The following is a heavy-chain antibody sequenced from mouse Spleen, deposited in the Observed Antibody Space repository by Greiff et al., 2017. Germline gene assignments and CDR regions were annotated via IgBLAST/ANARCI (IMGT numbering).Heavy chain of an antibody. CDR3: ARQGLGYYFDY. J-gene: IGHJ2*01. CDR2: ISSGGSYT. D-gene: IGHD3-3*01. CDR1: GFTFSSYG. Sequence: EVKLMDSGGDLVKPGGSLKLSCAASGFTFSSYGMSWVRQTPDKRLEWVATISSGGSYTYYPDSVKGRFTISRDNAKNTLYLQMSSLKSEDTAMYYCARQGLGYYFDYWGQGTTLTVSS. V-gene: IGHV5-6*01.